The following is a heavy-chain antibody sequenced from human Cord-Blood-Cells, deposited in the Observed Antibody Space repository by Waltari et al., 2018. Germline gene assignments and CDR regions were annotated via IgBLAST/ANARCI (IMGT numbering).Heavy chain of an antibody. CDR2: IHPGYSDT. CDR3: ARRGLTGTTYYYGMYV. D-gene: IGHD1-7*01. CDR1: GYSFTSYW. J-gene: IGHJ6*02. V-gene: IGHV5-51*03. Sequence: EVQLVQSGAEVKKPGESLKISCKGSGYSFTSYWIGWVRQMPGKGLEWRGIIHPGYSDTRYSPSLQGQVTISADKSISTAYLQWSSLKASDTAMYYCARRGLTGTTYYYGMYVWGQGTTVTVSS.